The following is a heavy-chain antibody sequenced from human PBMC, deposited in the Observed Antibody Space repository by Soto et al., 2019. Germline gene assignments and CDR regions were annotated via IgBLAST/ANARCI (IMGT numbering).Heavy chain of an antibody. J-gene: IGHJ3*02. V-gene: IGHV1-46*01. CDR1: GYTFTSYY. Sequence: ASVKVSCKASGYTFTSYYMHGVRQAPGQGLEWMGIINPSGGSTSNAQKFQGRVTMTRDTSTSTVYMELSSLRSEDPAVYYCARPRVPSWYYYDRSGYYLDAYDIWGQGTMVTVSS. CDR3: ARPRVPSWYYYDRSGYYLDAYDI. D-gene: IGHD3-22*01. CDR2: INPSGGST.